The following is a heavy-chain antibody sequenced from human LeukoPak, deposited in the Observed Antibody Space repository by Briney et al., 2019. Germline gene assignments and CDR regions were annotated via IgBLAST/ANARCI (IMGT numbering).Heavy chain of an antibody. CDR1: GGSISSGSYY. CDR2: IYTSGST. Sequence: SETLSLTCTVSGGSISSGSYYWSWIRQPAGKGLEWIGRIYTSGSTNYNPSLKNRVTISVDTSKNQFSLKLSSVTAADTAVYYCARGSPQLLWFGEPYFDYWGQGTLVTVSS. J-gene: IGHJ4*02. CDR3: ARGSPQLLWFGEPYFDY. V-gene: IGHV4-61*02. D-gene: IGHD3-10*01.